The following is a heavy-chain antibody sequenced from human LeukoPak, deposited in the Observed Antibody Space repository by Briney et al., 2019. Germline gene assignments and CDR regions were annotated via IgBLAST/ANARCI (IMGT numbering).Heavy chain of an antibody. CDR3: ARDRPGYSSGWPDAFDI. Sequence: SETLSLTCTVSGGSISSSSYYWGWIRQPPGKGLEWIGSIYYSGSTYYNPSLKSRVTISVDTSKNQSSLKLSSVTAADTAVYYCARDRPGYSSGWPDAFDIWGQGTMVTVSS. J-gene: IGHJ3*02. CDR2: IYYSGST. CDR1: GGSISSSSYY. V-gene: IGHV4-39*07. D-gene: IGHD6-19*01.